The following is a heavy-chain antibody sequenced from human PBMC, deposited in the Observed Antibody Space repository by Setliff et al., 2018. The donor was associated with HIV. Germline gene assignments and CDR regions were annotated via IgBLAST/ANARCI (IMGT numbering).Heavy chain of an antibody. V-gene: IGHV3-15*01. Sequence: PGGSLRLSCAASGFTFNNAWMSWVRQAPGKGLEWVGRIKIKIDGGTTDYAAPVKGRFTISRDDSKNTLYLQMNSLKTEDTAVYYCTTSWITDGYTFGPRKYYFDYWGQGTLVTV. D-gene: IGHD5-18*01. CDR3: TTSWITDGYTFGPRKYYFDY. CDR2: IKIKIDGGTT. CDR1: GFTFNNAW. J-gene: IGHJ4*02.